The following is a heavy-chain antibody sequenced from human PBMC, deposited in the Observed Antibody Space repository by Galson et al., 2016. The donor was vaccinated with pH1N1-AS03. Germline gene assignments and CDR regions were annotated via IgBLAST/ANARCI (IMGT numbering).Heavy chain of an antibody. D-gene: IGHD6-19*01. J-gene: IGHJ1*01. CDR3: AKDHPAVAGAWFFQH. CDR1: GIIFSNYG. V-gene: IGHV3-30*18. Sequence: SLRLSCAASGIIFSNYGMQWVRQVPGKGLEWVAVVSSDGNIKIYSDSVKDRFTISRDNSKNTLDLQMNSLKTEDTAVYYCAKDHPAVAGAWFFQHWGLGTLVTVSA. CDR2: VSSDGNIK.